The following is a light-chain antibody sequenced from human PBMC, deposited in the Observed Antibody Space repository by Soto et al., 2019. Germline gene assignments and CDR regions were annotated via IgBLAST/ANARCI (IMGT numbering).Light chain of an antibody. Sequence: IQMTQSPSTLSASVGHRVTITCRASQSISSWLAWYQQKKGKAPKIMIYDASSLESGVPSRFSGSGYGTEFNLTIASLQTDDFATYYCQQYETFSGTFGPGTKVDIK. V-gene: IGKV1-5*01. CDR3: QQYETFSGT. CDR1: QSISSW. CDR2: DAS. J-gene: IGKJ1*01.